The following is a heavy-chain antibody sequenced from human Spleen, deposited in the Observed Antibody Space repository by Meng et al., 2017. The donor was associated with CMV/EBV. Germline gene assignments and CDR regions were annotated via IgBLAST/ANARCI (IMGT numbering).Heavy chain of an antibody. Sequence: SETLSLTCNVSGGAVSSGSHYWNWIRQPPGKGLEWFGYVYYSGTTNYNPSLKSRVTISVDTSKNQFSLKLSSVTAADTAVYYCAREEPILVGSVFIGGMHVWGQGTTVTVSS. V-gene: IGHV4-61*01. J-gene: IGHJ6*02. CDR1: GGAVSSGSHY. CDR3: AREEPILVGSVFIGGMHV. CDR2: VYYSGTT. D-gene: IGHD3-10*02.